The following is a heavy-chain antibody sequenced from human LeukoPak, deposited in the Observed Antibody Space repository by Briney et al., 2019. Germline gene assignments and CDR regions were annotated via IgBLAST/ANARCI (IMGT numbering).Heavy chain of an antibody. J-gene: IGHJ4*02. D-gene: IGHD6-13*01. Sequence: GGSLRLSCAASGFTFDDYGMSWVRQAPGKGLEWVSGINWNGGSTGYADSVKGRFTISRDNAKNSLYLQMNSLRAEDTALYYCEREVYSSSWYGKSYYFDYWGQGTLVTVSS. CDR3: EREVYSSSWYGKSYYFDY. CDR2: INWNGGST. V-gene: IGHV3-20*04. CDR1: GFTFDDYG.